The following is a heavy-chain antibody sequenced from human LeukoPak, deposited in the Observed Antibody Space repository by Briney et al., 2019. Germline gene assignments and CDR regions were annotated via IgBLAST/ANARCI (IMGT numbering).Heavy chain of an antibody. V-gene: IGHV3-74*01. D-gene: IGHD3-22*01. CDR3: ARGPGSSGGAYVGDY. J-gene: IGHJ4*01. Sequence: PGRSLRLSCAASGFTFSTHWMHWVRQVPGRGPVWVSRADGGGSSTSHADSVKGRFSISRDNAKSTLYLQMNGLRAEDTAVYYCARGPGSSGGAYVGDYWGHGTLVTVSS. CDR1: GFTFSTHW. CDR2: ADGGGSST.